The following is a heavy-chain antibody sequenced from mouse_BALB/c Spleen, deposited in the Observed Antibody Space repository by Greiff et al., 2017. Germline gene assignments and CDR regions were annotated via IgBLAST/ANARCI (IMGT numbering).Heavy chain of an antibody. D-gene: IGHD2-2*01. CDR3: ARSHYGYDVYFDY. Sequence: EVQLVESGPSLVKPSQTLSLTCSVTGDSITSGYWNWIRKFPGNKLEYMGYISYSGSTYYNPSLKSRISITRDTSKNQYYLQLNSVTTEDTATYYCARSHYGYDVYFDYWGQGTTLTVSS. J-gene: IGHJ2*01. CDR1: GDSITSGY. V-gene: IGHV3-8*02. CDR2: ISYSGST.